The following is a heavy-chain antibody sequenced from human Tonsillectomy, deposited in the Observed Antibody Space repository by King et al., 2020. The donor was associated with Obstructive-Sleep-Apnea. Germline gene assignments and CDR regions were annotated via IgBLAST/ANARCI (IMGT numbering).Heavy chain of an antibody. CDR3: ARDERNNYYYYGMDV. Sequence: LVQSGAEVKKPGASVKVSCKASGYTFTSSGITWVRQAPGQGLEWMGWISAYNGNTNYVQRLQGRVTMTTETSTSTAYMELRSLRSDDTAVYYCARDERNNYYYYGMDVWGQGTTVTVSS. V-gene: IGHV1-18*04. J-gene: IGHJ6*02. CDR1: GYTFTSSG. D-gene: IGHD1-14*01. CDR2: ISAYNGNT.